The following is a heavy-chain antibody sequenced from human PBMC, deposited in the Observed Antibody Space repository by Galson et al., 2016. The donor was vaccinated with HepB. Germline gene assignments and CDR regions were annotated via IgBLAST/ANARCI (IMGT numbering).Heavy chain of an antibody. D-gene: IGHD6-13*01. CDR3: AKGDGSSWYLGFDY. CDR1: GFTFSSYG. V-gene: IGHV3-30*18. J-gene: IGHJ4*02. Sequence: SLRLSCAASGFTFSSYGMHWVRQTPGKGLEWLAVTSYGETYKYYADSVKGRFTISRDNSRNTLYLQMDSLTPEDTAVYFCAKGDGSSWYLGFDYWGQGTLVTVSS. CDR2: TSYGETYK.